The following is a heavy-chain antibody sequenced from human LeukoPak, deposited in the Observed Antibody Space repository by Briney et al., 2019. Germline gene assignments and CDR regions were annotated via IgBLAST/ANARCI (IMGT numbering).Heavy chain of an antibody. D-gene: IGHD2-15*01. J-gene: IGHJ4*02. CDR3: ARDPALAAPDY. CDR2: IKQDESEK. Sequence: GGSLKLSCAASGFTFSSYWMSWVRQAPGQGLEWVANIKQDESEKYYVDSVKGRFTISRDNAKNSLYLQMNSLRAEDTAVYYCARDPALAAPDYWGQGTLVTVSS. V-gene: IGHV3-7*01. CDR1: GFTFSSYW.